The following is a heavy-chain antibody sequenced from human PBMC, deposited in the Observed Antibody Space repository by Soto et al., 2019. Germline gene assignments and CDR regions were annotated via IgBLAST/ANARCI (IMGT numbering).Heavy chain of an antibody. CDR2: INPESTTI. CDR3: TKDTFGGRDS. Sequence: EAQLVESGGGLVQPGGSLRLSCTGSGIDLSIYWMHWVRQAPGKGLVWVSRINPESTTISYADSVKGRFTISRDNAENTLFLHMNSLSAEDTGVYYCTKDTFGGRDSWGQGTLVTVFS. CDR1: GIDLSIYW. D-gene: IGHD2-15*01. J-gene: IGHJ4*02. V-gene: IGHV3-74*01.